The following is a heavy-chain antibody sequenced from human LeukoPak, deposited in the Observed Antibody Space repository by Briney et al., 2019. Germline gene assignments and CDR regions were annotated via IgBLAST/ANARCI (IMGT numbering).Heavy chain of an antibody. V-gene: IGHV4-34*01. D-gene: IGHD3-10*01. CDR1: GGSLSGFY. J-gene: IGHJ3*01. CDR3: ARGRPTYYDGAGSYYSSRGSIV. CDR2: INHSGST. Sequence: SETLSLPCAVYGGSLSGFYWGWISQPPGKGLEWNGEINHSGSTNYNPSLKSRVTISVDTSKNQFSLKLSSVTAADTAVYYCARGRPTYYDGAGSYYSSRGSIVWGPGTMVTVSS.